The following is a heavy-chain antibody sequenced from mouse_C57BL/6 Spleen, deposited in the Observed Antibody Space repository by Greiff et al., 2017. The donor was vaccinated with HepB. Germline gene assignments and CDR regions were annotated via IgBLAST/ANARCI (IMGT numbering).Heavy chain of an antibody. CDR1: GYAFSSSW. D-gene: IGHD3-3*01. CDR3: ARSRGRDYAMDY. CDR2: IYPGDGDT. Sequence: VQLQESGPELVKPGASVKISCKASGYAFSSSWMNWVKQRPGKGLEWIGRIYPGDGDTNYNGKFKGKATLTADKSSSTAYMQLSSLTSEDSAVYFCARSRGRDYAMDYWGQGTSVTVSS. J-gene: IGHJ4*01. V-gene: IGHV1-82*01.